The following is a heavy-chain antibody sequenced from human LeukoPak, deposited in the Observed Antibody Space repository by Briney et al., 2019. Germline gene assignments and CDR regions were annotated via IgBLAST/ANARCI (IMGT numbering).Heavy chain of an antibody. V-gene: IGHV3-7*03. CDR1: GFTFSSYW. D-gene: IGHD3-16*01. CDR2: INHNGNVN. J-gene: IGHJ6*02. Sequence: GGSLRLSCAASGFTFSSYWMNWARQAPGKGLEWVASINHNGNVNYYVDSMKGRFTISRDNAKNSLYLQTSNLRAEDTAVYFCARGGGLDVWGQGATVTVSS. CDR3: ARGGGLDV.